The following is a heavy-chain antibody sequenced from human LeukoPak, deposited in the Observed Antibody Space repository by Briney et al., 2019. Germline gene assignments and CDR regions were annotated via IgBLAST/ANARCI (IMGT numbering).Heavy chain of an antibody. CDR3: TRRGFDL. CDR2: IYPRASDT. V-gene: IGHV5-51*01. Sequence: GESLKISCKGSGYNFPNYWIGWVRQLPDKGLEWMGIIYPRASDTRYSPSFQGHVVISVDKSINTAYLQLSSLKVSDSAMYFCTRRGFDLWGQGTQVTVSS. J-gene: IGHJ4*02. CDR1: GYNFPNYW.